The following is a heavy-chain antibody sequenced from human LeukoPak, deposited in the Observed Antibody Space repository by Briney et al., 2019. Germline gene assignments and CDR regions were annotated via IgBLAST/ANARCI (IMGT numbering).Heavy chain of an antibody. V-gene: IGHV4-39*07. CDR1: GGSISSSSYY. CDR2: IYYSGST. Sequence: SETLSLTCTVSGGSISSSSYYWGWIRQPPGKGLEWIGSIYYSGSTYYNPSLKSRVTISVDTSKNQFSLKLSSVTAADTAVYYCASYRRFGELNPFDYWGQGTLVTVSS. J-gene: IGHJ4*02. D-gene: IGHD3-10*01. CDR3: ASYRRFGELNPFDY.